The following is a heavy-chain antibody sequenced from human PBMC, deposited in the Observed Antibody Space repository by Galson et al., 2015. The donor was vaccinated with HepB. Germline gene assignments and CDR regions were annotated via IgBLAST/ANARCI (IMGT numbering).Heavy chain of an antibody. Sequence: PALVKPTQTLTLTCTFSGFSLSTSGMCVSWIRQPPGKALEWLARIDWDDDKYYSTSLKTRLTISKDTSKNQVVLTMTNMDPVDTATYYCARSEGSGWYADYWGQGTLVTVSS. V-gene: IGHV2-70*11. J-gene: IGHJ4*02. CDR3: ARSEGSGWYADY. D-gene: IGHD6-19*01. CDR1: GFSLSTSGMC. CDR2: IDWDDDK.